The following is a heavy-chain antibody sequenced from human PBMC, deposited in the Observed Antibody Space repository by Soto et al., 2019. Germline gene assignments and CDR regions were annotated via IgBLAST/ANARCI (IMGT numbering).Heavy chain of an antibody. V-gene: IGHV1-46*03. D-gene: IGHD5-18*01. CDR2: INPSGGST. Sequence: GASVKVSCKASGYTFTSYYMHWVRQAPGQGLEWMGIINPSGGSTSYAQKLQGRVTMTRDTSTSTVYMELSSLRSEDTAVYYCATRSYSYGYPYWGQGTLVTVSS. CDR1: GYTFTSYY. J-gene: IGHJ4*02. CDR3: ATRSYSYGYPY.